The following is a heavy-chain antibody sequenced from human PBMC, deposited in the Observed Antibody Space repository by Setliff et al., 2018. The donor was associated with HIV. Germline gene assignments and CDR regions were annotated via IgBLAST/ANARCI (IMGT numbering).Heavy chain of an antibody. CDR1: GFTFSSYG. CDR2: IWYDGSNK. D-gene: IGHD3-22*01. Sequence: LRLSCAASGFTFSSYGMHWVRQAPGKGLEWVAVIWYDGSNKYYADSVKGRFTMSRDNSKNTLYLQMNSLRAEDTAVYYCAKDHKGYYYDSSGYHYEGVDYWGQGTLVTVSS. V-gene: IGHV3-33*06. CDR3: AKDHKGYYYDSSGYHYEGVDY. J-gene: IGHJ4*02.